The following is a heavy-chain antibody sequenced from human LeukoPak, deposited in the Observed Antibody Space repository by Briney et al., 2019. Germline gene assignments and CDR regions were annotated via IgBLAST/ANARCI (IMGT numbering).Heavy chain of an antibody. CDR3: AREDVVVPAAMGERYFDY. V-gene: IGHV4-34*01. Sequence: SETLSLTCAVYGGSFSGYYWSWIRQPPGKGLEWIGEINHSGSTYYNPSLKSRVTISVDRSKNQFSLKLSSVTAADTAVYYCAREDVVVPAAMGERYFDYWGQGTLVTVSS. J-gene: IGHJ4*02. CDR1: GGSFSGYY. CDR2: INHSGST. D-gene: IGHD2-2*01.